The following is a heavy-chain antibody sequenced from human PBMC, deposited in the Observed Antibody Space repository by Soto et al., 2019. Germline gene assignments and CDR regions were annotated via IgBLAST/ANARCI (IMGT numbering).Heavy chain of an antibody. CDR3: ANLFGSSWHVDY. V-gene: IGHV3-48*02. Sequence: EVQLVESGGGLVQPGGSLRLSCAASGFSFSSYAMNWVRQAPGKGLEWLSYISESSSNIYYADSVKGRFTISRDNAKNSLYLQMNSRRDEDTAVYYCANLFGSSWHVDYWGQGTLVTVSS. J-gene: IGHJ4*02. CDR1: GFSFSSYA. CDR2: ISESSSNI. D-gene: IGHD6-13*01.